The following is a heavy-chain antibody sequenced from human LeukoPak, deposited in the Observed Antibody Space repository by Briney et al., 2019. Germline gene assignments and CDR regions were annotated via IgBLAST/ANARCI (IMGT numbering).Heavy chain of an antibody. J-gene: IGHJ4*02. CDR1: GDAISSGNY. Sequence: PSENLSLTCVVSGDAISSGNYWGWIRQPPEKGLEWIGNIHHSGYTNYNPSLKSRVTISVDTSKNQFSLKMKSVTAADTAVYYCARKGSDYWGQGTLVTVSS. CDR2: IHHSGYT. V-gene: IGHV4-38-2*01. CDR3: ARKGSDY.